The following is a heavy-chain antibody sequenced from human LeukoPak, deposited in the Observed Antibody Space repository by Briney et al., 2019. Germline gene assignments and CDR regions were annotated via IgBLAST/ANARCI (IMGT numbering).Heavy chain of an antibody. V-gene: IGHV3-7*05. CDR3: ARSSYWAFDF. Sequence: PWGSLRLSCAASGFTFSSYWMGWVRQAPGKGLEWTANINEHGIEKYYRDSMKGRFTIARDNAKNSLYLQMNTLRAEDTAVYYCARSSYWAFDFWGQGTLVSVSS. D-gene: IGHD2-8*02. J-gene: IGHJ4*02. CDR2: INEHGIEK. CDR1: GFTFSSYW.